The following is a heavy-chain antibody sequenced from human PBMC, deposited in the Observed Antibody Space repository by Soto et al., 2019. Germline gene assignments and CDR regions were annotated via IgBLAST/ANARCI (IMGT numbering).Heavy chain of an antibody. Sequence: PSETLSLTCAVYGGAFSGYYWSWIRQPPGKGLEWIGEINHSGSTNYNPSLKSRVTISVGTSKNQFSLKLSSVTAADTAMYYCAKRYDFWSGYYTGGRWFDPWGQGTLVTVSS. J-gene: IGHJ5*02. V-gene: IGHV4-34*01. CDR3: AKRYDFWSGYYTGGRWFDP. CDR1: GGAFSGYY. D-gene: IGHD3-3*01. CDR2: INHSGST.